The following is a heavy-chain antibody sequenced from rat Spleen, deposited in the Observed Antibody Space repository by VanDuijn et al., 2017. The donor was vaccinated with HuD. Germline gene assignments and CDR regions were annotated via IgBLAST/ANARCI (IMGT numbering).Heavy chain of an antibody. CDR1: GFTFSNYG. CDR2: ISYDGSST. D-gene: IGHD1-2*01. J-gene: IGHJ2*01. CDR3: ARGDYYSSYYFDY. Sequence: EVQLVESGGGLVQPGRSLKLSCAASGFTFSNYGMAWVRQAPTKGLEWVATISYDGSSTYYRDSVKGRFTISRDNAKSTLYLQMDSLRSEDTATYYCARGDYYSSYYFDYWGQGVMVTVSS. V-gene: IGHV5-29*01.